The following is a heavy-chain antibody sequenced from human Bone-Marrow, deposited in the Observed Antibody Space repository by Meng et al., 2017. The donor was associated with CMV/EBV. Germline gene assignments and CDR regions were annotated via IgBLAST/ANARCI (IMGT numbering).Heavy chain of an antibody. CDR1: GYTFTGYY. Sequence: ASVKVSCKASGYTFTGYYMRWVRQAPGQGLEWMGWINPNSGGTNYAQKFQGRVTMTRNTSISTAYMELSSLRSEDTAVYYCARGPDYYDSSGGIRFDYWGQGTLVTVSS. D-gene: IGHD3-22*01. J-gene: IGHJ4*02. V-gene: IGHV1-2*02. CDR2: INPNSGGT. CDR3: ARGPDYYDSSGGIRFDY.